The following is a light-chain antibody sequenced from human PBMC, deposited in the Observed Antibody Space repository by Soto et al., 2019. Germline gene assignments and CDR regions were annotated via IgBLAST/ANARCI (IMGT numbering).Light chain of an antibody. J-gene: IGKJ1*01. V-gene: IGKV1-27*01. Sequence: DIQMTQSPSSLSASVADRVTITCRASQGISSYVAWSQQKPGQDPKLLIYAAYTLQSGVPSRFSGSGSGTDFTLTISSLQPEDFATYYCQKCYYNSRTFGQGTKVEVK. CDR1: QGISSY. CDR3: QKCYYNSRT. CDR2: AAY.